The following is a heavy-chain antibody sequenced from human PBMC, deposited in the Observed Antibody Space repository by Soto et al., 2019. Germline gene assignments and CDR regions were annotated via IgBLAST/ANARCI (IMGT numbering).Heavy chain of an antibody. V-gene: IGHV5-10-1*01. CDR2: IDPSDSYT. CDR1: GYSFTSYW. Sequence: PGESLKISCKGSGYSFTSYWISWVRQMPGKGLEWMGRIDPSDSYTNYSPSFQGHVTISADKSISTAYLQWSSLKASDTAMYYCARHRNIAAPLDVWGQGTTVTVSS. D-gene: IGHD6-13*01. J-gene: IGHJ6*02. CDR3: ARHRNIAAPLDV.